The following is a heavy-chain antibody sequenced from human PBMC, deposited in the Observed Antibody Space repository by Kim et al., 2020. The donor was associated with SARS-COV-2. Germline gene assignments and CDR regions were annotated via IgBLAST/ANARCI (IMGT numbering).Heavy chain of an antibody. Sequence: GGSLRLSCAASGFTFSSYSMNWVRQAPGKGLEWVSSISSSSSYIYYADSVKGRFTISRDNAKNSLYLQMNSLRAEDTAVYYCARGAHYGSGFEIELDYFDYWGQGTLVTVSS. D-gene: IGHD3-10*01. CDR1: GFTFSSYS. CDR2: ISSSSSYI. J-gene: IGHJ4*02. V-gene: IGHV3-21*04. CDR3: ARGAHYGSGFEIELDYFDY.